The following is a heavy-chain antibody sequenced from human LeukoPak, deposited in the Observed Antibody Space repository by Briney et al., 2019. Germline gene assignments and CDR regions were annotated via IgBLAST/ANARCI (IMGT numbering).Heavy chain of an antibody. CDR2: IRYDGSNK. Sequence: GGSLRLSCAASGFTFSSYGMHWVRQAPGKGLEWVAFIRYDGSNKYYADSVKGRFTISRDNSKNTLYLQMNSLRAEDTAVYYCARDWDTAMVAGGMDVWGQGTTVTVSS. D-gene: IGHD5-18*01. CDR1: GFTFSSYG. J-gene: IGHJ6*02. V-gene: IGHV3-30*02. CDR3: ARDWDTAMVAGGMDV.